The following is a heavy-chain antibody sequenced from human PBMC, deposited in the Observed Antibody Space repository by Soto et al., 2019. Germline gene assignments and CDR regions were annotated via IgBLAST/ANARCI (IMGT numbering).Heavy chain of an antibody. D-gene: IGHD5-12*01. J-gene: IGHJ6*02. CDR1: GDSVSSNSAA. CDR2: TYYRSKWYN. Sequence: SETLSLTCAISGDSVSSNSAAWNWIRHSQSRGLEWLGRTYYRSKWYNDYAVSVKSRITINPDTSKNQFSLQLNSVTPEDTAVYYCARDYSGYDTYYYYGMDVWGQGTTVTVSS. V-gene: IGHV6-1*01. CDR3: ARDYSGYDTYYYYGMDV.